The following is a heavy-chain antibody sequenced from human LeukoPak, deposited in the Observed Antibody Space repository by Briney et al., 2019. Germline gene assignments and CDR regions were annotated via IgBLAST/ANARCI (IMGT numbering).Heavy chain of an antibody. CDR1: GGSISSYY. CDR3: ARTLYCSSTSCTDRGYYFDY. Sequence: KPSETLSLTCTVSGGSISSYYWSWIRQPAGKGLEWIGRIYTSGSTNYNPSLKSRVTMSVDTSKNQFSLKLSSVTAADTAVYYCARTLYCSSTSCTDRGYYFDYWGQGTLVTVSS. J-gene: IGHJ4*02. CDR2: IYTSGST. V-gene: IGHV4-4*07. D-gene: IGHD2-2*01.